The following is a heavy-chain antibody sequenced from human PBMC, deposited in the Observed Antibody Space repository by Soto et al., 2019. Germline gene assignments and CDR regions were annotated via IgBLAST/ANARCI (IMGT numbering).Heavy chain of an antibody. CDR2: INHSGST. Sequence: SETLSLTCAVYGGSFSCYYWIWIRQPPGKGLEWIGEINHSGSTNYNPSLKSRVTISVDTSKNQFSLKLSSVTAADTAVYYCARGGYDFWSGYYYYYGMDVWGQGTTVTVSS. CDR1: GGSFSCYY. J-gene: IGHJ6*02. CDR3: ARGGYDFWSGYYYYYGMDV. D-gene: IGHD3-3*01. V-gene: IGHV4-34*01.